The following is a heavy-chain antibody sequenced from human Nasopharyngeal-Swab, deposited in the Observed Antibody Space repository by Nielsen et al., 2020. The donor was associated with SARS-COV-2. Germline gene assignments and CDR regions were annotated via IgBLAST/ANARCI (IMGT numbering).Heavy chain of an antibody. J-gene: IGHJ4*02. CDR1: GGSFSGYY. CDR2: ISRSGRT. Sequence: SETLSLTFAVYGGSFSGYYWSWIRQSPGKGLDWIGEISRSGRTNYNPSLNSRVTISLDTSKNQFSLKVTSVTAADTAVYYCARQGVPIRGWFKDYDRTAYEYWGQGTLVTVSS. D-gene: IGHD3-22*01. CDR3: ARQGVPIRGWFKDYDRTAYEY. V-gene: IGHV4-34*01.